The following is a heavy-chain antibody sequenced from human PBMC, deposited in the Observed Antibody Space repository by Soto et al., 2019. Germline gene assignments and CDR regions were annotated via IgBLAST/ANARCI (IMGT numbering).Heavy chain of an antibody. J-gene: IGHJ4*02. V-gene: IGHV3-30*18. CDR1: GFTFSSYG. D-gene: IGHD3-22*01. Sequence: PGGSLRLSCAASGFTFSSYGMHWVRQAPGKGLEWVAVISYDGSNKYYADSVKGRFTISRDNSKNTLYLQMNSLRAEDTAVYYCAKDFANGYYDSSGYLDYWGQGTLVTVSS. CDR3: AKDFANGYYDSSGYLDY. CDR2: ISYDGSNK.